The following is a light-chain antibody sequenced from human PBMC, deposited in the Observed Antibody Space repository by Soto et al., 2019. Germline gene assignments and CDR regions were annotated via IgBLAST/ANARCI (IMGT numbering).Light chain of an antibody. CDR3: SSYAGSFPYV. Sequence: QSALTQPRSVSGSPGQSVTISCTGTSSDVGDYNYVTWYQQHPGKAPKLMIYDVTQRPSGVHDRFSGSKSGNTASLTISGLQAEDEADYFCSSYAGSFPYVFGTGTKLTVL. V-gene: IGLV2-11*01. CDR2: DVT. J-gene: IGLJ1*01. CDR1: SSDVGDYNY.